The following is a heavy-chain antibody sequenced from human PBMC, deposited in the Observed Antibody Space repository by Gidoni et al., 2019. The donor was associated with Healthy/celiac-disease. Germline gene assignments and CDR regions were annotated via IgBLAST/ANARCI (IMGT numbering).Heavy chain of an antibody. CDR2: INHSGST. CDR1: GGSFSGYY. J-gene: IGHJ6*02. Sequence: QVQLQQWGAGLLKPSETLSLTCAVYGGSFSGYYWSWIRQPPGKGLEWIGEINHSGSTNYNPSLKSRVTISVDTSKNQFSLKLSSVTAADTAVYYCARGRVAGTIHYYGMDVWGQGTTVTVSS. D-gene: IGHD6-19*01. CDR3: ARGRVAGTIHYYGMDV. V-gene: IGHV4-34*01.